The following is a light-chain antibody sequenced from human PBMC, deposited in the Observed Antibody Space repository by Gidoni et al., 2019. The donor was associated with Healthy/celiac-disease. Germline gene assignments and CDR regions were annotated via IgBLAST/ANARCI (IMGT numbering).Light chain of an antibody. CDR1: QSISSY. J-gene: IGKJ5*01. CDR3: QQSYSTRIT. V-gene: IGKV1-39*01. CDR2: AAS. Sequence: DIQMTQSPSSLSASVGDRVTITCRASQSISSYLNWYQQKPGKGPKRLIYAASSLQSGVPSRFSGSGSGTDFTLTISSLQPEDFATYYCQQSYSTRITFGQGTRLEIK.